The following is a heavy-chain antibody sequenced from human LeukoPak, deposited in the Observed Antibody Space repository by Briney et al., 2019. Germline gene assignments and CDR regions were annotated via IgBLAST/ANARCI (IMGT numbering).Heavy chain of an antibody. D-gene: IGHD3-22*01. CDR1: GFTFNSYW. V-gene: IGHV3-7*03. Sequence: GGSLRLSCAASGFTFNSYWMSWVRQAPGKGLEWVANINRDGSEKNSVDAVKGRFTISRDNSKNTLYLRMNSLRAEDTAVYYCAKDHYYDSSGIDYWGQGTLVTVSS. CDR2: INRDGSEK. J-gene: IGHJ4*02. CDR3: AKDHYYDSSGIDY.